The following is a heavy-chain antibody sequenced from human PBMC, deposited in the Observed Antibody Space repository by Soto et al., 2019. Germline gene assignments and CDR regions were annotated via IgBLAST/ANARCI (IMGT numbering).Heavy chain of an antibody. V-gene: IGHV1-69*02. CDR1: GGTFSSYT. D-gene: IGHD3-10*01. Sequence: QVQLVQSGAEVKKPGSSVKVSCKASGGTFSSYTISWVRQAPGQGLEWMGRIIPILGIANYAQKSQGRVTMTADKSTSTAYMELSCLRSEDTAVYYCATSYYFGSGSYYYYYYYMDVWGKGTTVTVSS. J-gene: IGHJ6*03. CDR2: IIPILGIA. CDR3: ATSYYFGSGSYYYYYYYMDV.